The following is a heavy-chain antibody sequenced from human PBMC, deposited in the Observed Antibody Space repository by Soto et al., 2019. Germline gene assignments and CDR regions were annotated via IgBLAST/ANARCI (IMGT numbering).Heavy chain of an antibody. CDR2: ISAYNGNT. V-gene: IGHV1-18*01. Sequence: QVQLVQSGAEVKKPGASVKVSCKASGYTFTSYGISWVRQAPGQGLEWMGWISAYNGNTNYAQKLQGRVTMTTDTSTSTAYMELRSLRSDDTAVYYCARVSLPVAILAWYYYGMDVWGQGTTVTVSS. CDR1: GYTFTSYG. CDR3: ARVSLPVAILAWYYYGMDV. J-gene: IGHJ6*02. D-gene: IGHD2-2*01.